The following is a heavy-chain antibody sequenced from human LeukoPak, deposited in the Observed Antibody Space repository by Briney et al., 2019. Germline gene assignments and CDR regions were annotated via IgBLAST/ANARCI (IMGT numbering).Heavy chain of an antibody. CDR3: ARDELAAAGTCY. J-gene: IGHJ4*02. CDR1: GYTFTGYY. CDR2: INPNSGGT. D-gene: IGHD6-13*01. Sequence: ASVKVSCKASGYTFTGYYMHWVRQAPGQGLEWMGWINPNSGGTNYAQKFQGRVTMTRDTSISTAYMELSRLRSDDTAVYYCARDELAAAGTCYWGQGTLVTVSS. V-gene: IGHV1-2*02.